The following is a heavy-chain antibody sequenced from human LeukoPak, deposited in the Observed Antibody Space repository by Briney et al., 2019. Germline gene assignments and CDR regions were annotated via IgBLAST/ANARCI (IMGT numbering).Heavy chain of an antibody. J-gene: IGHJ4*02. V-gene: IGHV1-46*01. Sequence: ASVKVSCKASGYTFTSYYMHWVRQAPGQGLEWMGIINPSGGSTSYAQKFQGRVTMTRDTSTSTVYMELSSLRSVDTAVYYCARDDYSNTFFDYWGQGTLVTVSS. CDR2: INPSGGST. D-gene: IGHD4-4*01. CDR3: ARDDYSNTFFDY. CDR1: GYTFTSYY.